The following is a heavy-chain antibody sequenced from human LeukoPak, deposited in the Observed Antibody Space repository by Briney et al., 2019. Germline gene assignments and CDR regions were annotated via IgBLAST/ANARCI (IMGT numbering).Heavy chain of an antibody. Sequence: PSETLSLTCTVSGGSISTDDYWWGWIRQSPGRGLEWIGSIFYTGSTHYNPSLKSRVTISVDTSKNQFSLKLSSVTAADTAVYYCARAVRLGSPYYFDYWGQGTLVTVSS. J-gene: IGHJ4*02. V-gene: IGHV4-39*07. CDR1: GGSISTDDYW. CDR2: IFYTGST. D-gene: IGHD7-27*01. CDR3: ARAVRLGSPYYFDY.